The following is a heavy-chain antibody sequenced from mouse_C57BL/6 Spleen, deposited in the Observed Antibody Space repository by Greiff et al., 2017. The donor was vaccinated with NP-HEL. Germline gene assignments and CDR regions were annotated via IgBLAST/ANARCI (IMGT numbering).Heavy chain of an antibody. V-gene: IGHV1-64*01. D-gene: IGHD1-1*01. CDR1: GYTFTSYW. CDR2: IHPNSGST. J-gene: IGHJ2*01. CDR3: AIYYDGYFDY. Sequence: QVQLKQPGAELVKPGASVKLSCKASGYTFTSYWMHWVKQRPGQGLEWIGMIHPNSGSTNYNEKFKSKATLTVDKSSSTAYMQLSSLTSEDSAVYYCAIYYDGYFDYWGQGTTLTVSS.